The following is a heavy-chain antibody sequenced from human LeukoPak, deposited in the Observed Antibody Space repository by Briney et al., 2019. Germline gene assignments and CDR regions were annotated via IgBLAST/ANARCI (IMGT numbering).Heavy chain of an antibody. J-gene: IGHJ6*03. CDR1: GFTFSSYA. Sequence: PGGSLRLSCAASGFTFSSYAMSWVRQAPGKGLEWVSAISGSGGSTYYADSVKGRFTISRDNSKNTLYLQMNSLRAEDTAVYYCAEGGVVVPAAIAFLWNYYYYMDVWGKGTTVTVSS. CDR3: AEGGVVVPAAIAFLWNYYYYMDV. V-gene: IGHV3-23*01. CDR2: ISGSGGST. D-gene: IGHD2-2*02.